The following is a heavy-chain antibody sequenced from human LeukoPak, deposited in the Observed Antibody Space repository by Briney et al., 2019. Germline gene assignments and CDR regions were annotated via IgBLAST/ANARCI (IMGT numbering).Heavy chain of an antibody. Sequence: PSETLSLTCTVSGGSISSYYWSWIRQPPGKGLEWVAYIYYSGSTNYNPSLKSRVTISVDTFKNQFSLKRSSVTTADTAMYYCARDLAKGFDYWGPGTLVTVSS. CDR3: ARDLAKGFDY. CDR1: GGSISSYY. CDR2: IYYSGST. J-gene: IGHJ4*02. V-gene: IGHV4-59*01.